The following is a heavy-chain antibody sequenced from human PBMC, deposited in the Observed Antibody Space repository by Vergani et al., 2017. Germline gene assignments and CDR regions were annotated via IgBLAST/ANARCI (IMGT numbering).Heavy chain of an antibody. D-gene: IGHD2-2*01. CDR1: GFTFSSYS. V-gene: IGHV3-48*04. J-gene: IGHJ4*02. CDR2: ISSSSSTI. CDR3: ARLFGPAASYTDY. Sequence: EVQLVESGGGLVQPGGSLRLSCAASGFTFSSYSMHWVRQAPGKGLEWVSYISSSSSTIYYADSVKGRFTISRDNAKNSLYLQMNSLRAEDTAVYYCARLFGPAASYTDYWGQGTLVTVSS.